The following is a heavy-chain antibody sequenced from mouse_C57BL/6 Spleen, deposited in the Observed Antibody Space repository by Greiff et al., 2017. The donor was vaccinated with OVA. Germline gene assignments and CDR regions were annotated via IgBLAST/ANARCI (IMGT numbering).Heavy chain of an antibody. CDR1: GYTFPSYL. CDR2: IDPSDSYT. Sequence: QVQPQQPGAEPVKAGASVKLSCKGSGYTFPSYLVPGGKQRPGQGLWEIGEIDPSDSYTNYNQKFKGKATLTVDTSSSTAYMQLSSLTSEDSAVYYCARLGYYGSAWFAYWGQGTLVTVSA. CDR3: ARLGYYGSAWFAY. J-gene: IGHJ3*01. D-gene: IGHD1-1*01. V-gene: IGHV1-50*01.